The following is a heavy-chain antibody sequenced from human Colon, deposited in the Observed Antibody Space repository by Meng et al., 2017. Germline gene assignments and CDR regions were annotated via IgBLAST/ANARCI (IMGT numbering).Heavy chain of an antibody. CDR3: ARGGGCVNGVCGSLDY. J-gene: IGHJ4*02. CDR2: IHPSGGT. D-gene: IGHD2-8*01. Sequence: QVQLQESGPGLVKPSGTLSLPCAVSGGSITTNNWWSWVRQPPGKGLEWIGEIHPSGGTNYNPSLKSRVTMSIDNSKRQFSLNLSSVTAADTAVYYCARGGGCVNGVCGSLDYWGQGTLVTVSS. V-gene: IGHV4-4*02. CDR1: GGSITTNNW.